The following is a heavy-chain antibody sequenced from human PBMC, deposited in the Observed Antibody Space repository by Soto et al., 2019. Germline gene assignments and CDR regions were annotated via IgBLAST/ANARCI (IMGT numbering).Heavy chain of an antibody. CDR1: GFTFSSYS. Sequence: PGGSLRLSCAASGFTFSSYSMNWVRQAPGKGLEWVSSIRASRSYIYYADSMKGRFTISRDNAKNSLYLQMNSLRAEDTAMYYCARDLTFWGQGTLVTVSS. CDR3: ARDLTF. V-gene: IGHV3-21*06. CDR2: IRASRSYI. J-gene: IGHJ4*02.